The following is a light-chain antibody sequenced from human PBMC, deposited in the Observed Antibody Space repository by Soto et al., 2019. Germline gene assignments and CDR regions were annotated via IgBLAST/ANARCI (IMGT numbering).Light chain of an antibody. CDR1: QGISNY. CDR3: QQYNNLPPFT. J-gene: IGKJ3*01. CDR2: DAS. V-gene: IGKV1-33*01. Sequence: DIQMTQSPSSLSASVGDRVTITCQASQGISNYLNWYQQKPGKAPKLLIYDASTLETGVPSRFSGSGSGTDFTFTISSLQSEDIATYYCQQYNNLPPFTFGPGTKVHIK.